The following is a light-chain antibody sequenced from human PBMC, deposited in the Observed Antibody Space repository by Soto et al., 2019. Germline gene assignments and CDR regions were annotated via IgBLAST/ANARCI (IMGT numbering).Light chain of an antibody. CDR3: QQYMSSVT. J-gene: IGKJ1*01. CDR1: QSVDTTF. Sequence: EIVLTQSPGSLSLSPGQRATLSCRASQSVDTTFFAWYQKKPGQAPRLLIYGASKRATGIPDRFSGSGSGTELTLIISRLEPEDFAVYSCQQYMSSVTFGQGTKVEIK. CDR2: GAS. V-gene: IGKV3-20*01.